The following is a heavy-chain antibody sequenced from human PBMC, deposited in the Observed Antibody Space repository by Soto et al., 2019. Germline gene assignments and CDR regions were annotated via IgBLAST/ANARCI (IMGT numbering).Heavy chain of an antibody. V-gene: IGHV3-33*01. Sequence: QVQLVESGGGVVQPGRSLRLSCVGSGFTFWHYGMHWVRQAPGKGLEWVAVIWSEGNKESYADSVKGRFAISRDNSKDTLSLDMNCLRVADTAVYFSARDRNGGWFHMDVWGQGTTVSVSS. CDR3: ARDRNGGWFHMDV. CDR1: GFTFWHYG. J-gene: IGHJ6*02. D-gene: IGHD6-19*01. CDR2: IWSEGNKE.